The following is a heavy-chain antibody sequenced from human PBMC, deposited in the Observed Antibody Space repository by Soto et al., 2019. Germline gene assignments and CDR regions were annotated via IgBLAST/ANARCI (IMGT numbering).Heavy chain of an antibody. D-gene: IGHD2-2*01. CDR1: GFTFSSYA. J-gene: IGHJ4*02. CDR2: ISGSGGST. Sequence: EVQLLESGGGLVQPGGSLRLSCAASGFTFSSYAMSWVRQAPGKGLEWVSAISGSGGSTYYADSVKGRFTISRDNAKNSLYLQMNSLRAEDTALYYCAKDRMASTSCPGDWGQGTLVTVSS. CDR3: AKDRMASTSCPGD. V-gene: IGHV3-23*01.